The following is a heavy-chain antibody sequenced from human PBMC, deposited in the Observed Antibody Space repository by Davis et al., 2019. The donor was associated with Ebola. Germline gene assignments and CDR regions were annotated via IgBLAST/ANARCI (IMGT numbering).Heavy chain of an antibody. J-gene: IGHJ4*02. Sequence: PSETLSLTCAISGDSVSSGGWNWIRQSPSRGLEWLGRTYYSSKWYKDYAVSVKSRITINLDTSKNQFSLQLNSVTPEDTAVYYCARGWLRSGFDYWGQGTLVIVSS. CDR3: ARGWLRSGFDY. CDR2: TYYSSKWYK. V-gene: IGHV6-1*01. CDR1: GDSVSSGG. D-gene: IGHD5-12*01.